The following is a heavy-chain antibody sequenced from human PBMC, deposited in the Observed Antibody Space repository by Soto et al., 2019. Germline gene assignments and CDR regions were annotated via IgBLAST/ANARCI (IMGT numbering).Heavy chain of an antibody. V-gene: IGHV4-34*01. CDR3: ARVSDY. CDR1: GGSFSDYG. Sequence: QVQLQQWGARLLKPSETLSLTCAVYGGSFSDYGWGWIRQTPGKGLEWIGEINHSGSTNYNPSLKSRVTMSVDTSKNQFSLKLSSVTAADTAVYYCARVSDYWGQGTLVTVSS. CDR2: INHSGST. J-gene: IGHJ4*02.